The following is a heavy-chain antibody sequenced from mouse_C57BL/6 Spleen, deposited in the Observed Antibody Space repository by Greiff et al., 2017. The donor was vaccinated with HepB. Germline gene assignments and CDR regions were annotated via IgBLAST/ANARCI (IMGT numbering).Heavy chain of an antibody. CDR3: ARPGYYYAMDY. V-gene: IGHV5-17*01. Sequence: EVKLVESGGGLVKPGGSLKLSCAASGFTFSDYGIHWVRQAPEKGLEWVAYISSGSSTIYYADTVKGRFTISRDNAKNTLFLQMTSLRSEDTAMYYCARPGYYYAMDYWGQGTSVTVSS. CDR1: GFTFSDYG. CDR2: ISSGSSTI. J-gene: IGHJ4*01.